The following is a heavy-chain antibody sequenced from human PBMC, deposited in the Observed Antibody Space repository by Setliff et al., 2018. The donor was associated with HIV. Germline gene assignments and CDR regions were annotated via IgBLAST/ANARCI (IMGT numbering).Heavy chain of an antibody. V-gene: IGHV1-3*04. Sequence: ASVKVSCKASGYTFSQYPMHWVRQAPGQRPEWMGWINTGNGNTKYSQKFQGRVTITRDTSASTIYMELNSLRSEDTALYYCARDYYDSGGYYYAFDHWGQGTLVTVSS. CDR1: GYTFSQYP. CDR3: ARDYYDSGGYYYAFDH. CDR2: INTGNGNT. J-gene: IGHJ4*02. D-gene: IGHD3-22*01.